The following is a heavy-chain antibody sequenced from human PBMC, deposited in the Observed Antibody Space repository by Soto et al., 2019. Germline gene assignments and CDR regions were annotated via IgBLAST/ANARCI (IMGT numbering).Heavy chain of an antibody. CDR1: GFTFTSSA. V-gene: IGHV1-58*01. CDR3: AADLLRFLEWSPPGMDV. CDR2: IVVGSGNT. D-gene: IGHD3-3*01. J-gene: IGHJ6*02. Sequence: SVKVSCKASGFTFTSSAVQCVRQARRQRLEWIGWIVVGSGNTNYAQKFQERVTITRDMSTSTAYMELSSLRSEDTAVYYCAADLLRFLEWSPPGMDVWGQGTTVTVSS.